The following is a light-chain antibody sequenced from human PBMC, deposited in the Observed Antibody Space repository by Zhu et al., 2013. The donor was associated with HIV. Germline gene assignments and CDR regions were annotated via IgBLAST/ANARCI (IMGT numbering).Light chain of an antibody. J-gene: IGLJ2*01. CDR3: QAWDSGTVV. CDR2: QDS. Sequence: SYDLTQPPSVSVSPGQTASITCSGDKLGNKYACWYQQKPGQSPVLVIYQDSERPSGIPERFSGSNSGNTATLTISGTQTLDEADYYCQAWDSGTVVFGGGTKLTVL. CDR1: KLGNKY. V-gene: IGLV3-1*01.